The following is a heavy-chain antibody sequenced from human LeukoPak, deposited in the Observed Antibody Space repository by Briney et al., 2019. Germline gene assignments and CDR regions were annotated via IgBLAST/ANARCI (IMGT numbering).Heavy chain of an antibody. CDR1: GFTFSTYS. CDR2: ITSSSSYI. CDR3: ARGGHAYYDSSGYRYYFDY. V-gene: IGHV3-21*01. Sequence: GGSLRLSCAASGFTFSTYSMNWVRQAPGKGLEWVPSITSSSSYIYYADSVKGRFTFSRDNAKNSLYLQMNSLRAEDTAVYYCARGGHAYYDSSGYRYYFDYWGQGTLVTVSS. D-gene: IGHD3-22*01. J-gene: IGHJ4*02.